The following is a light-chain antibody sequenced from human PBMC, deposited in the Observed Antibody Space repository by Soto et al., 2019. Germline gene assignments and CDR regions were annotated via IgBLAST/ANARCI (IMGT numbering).Light chain of an antibody. CDR3: QQYGGSPTYT. J-gene: IGKJ2*01. Sequence: EIVLTQSPGTLSLSPGERATLSCRAIQSISSSYLAWYQQKPGQAPRLLIYGASSRATGIPDRFSGSGSGTDSTLTISRLEPEDFALYYCQQYGGSPTYTFGQGTKLEIK. CDR1: QSISSSY. CDR2: GAS. V-gene: IGKV3-20*01.